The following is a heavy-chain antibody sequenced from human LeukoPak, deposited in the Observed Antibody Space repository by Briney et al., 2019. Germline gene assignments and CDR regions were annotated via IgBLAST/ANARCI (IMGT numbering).Heavy chain of an antibody. Sequence: GGSLRLSCAASGFTFSSYGMHWVRQAPGKGLEWVAFIRYDGSNKYYADSVKGRFTISRDNSKNTLYLQMNSLRAEDTAVYYCAKFAELPWTYYFDYLVQGTMVTVSS. CDR2: IRYDGSNK. CDR1: GFTFSSYG. J-gene: IGHJ4*02. CDR3: AKFAELPWTYYFDY. V-gene: IGHV3-30*02. D-gene: IGHD3-16*02.